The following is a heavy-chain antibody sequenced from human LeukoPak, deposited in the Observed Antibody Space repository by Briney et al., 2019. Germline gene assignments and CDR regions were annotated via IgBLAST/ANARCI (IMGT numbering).Heavy chain of an antibody. CDR1: GFTFSSYG. V-gene: IGHV3-23*01. D-gene: IGHD2-2*01. CDR2: ISGSGGST. J-gene: IGHJ4*02. Sequence: GGSLRLSCAASGFTFSSYGMHWVRQAPGKGLEWVSAISGSGGSTYYADSVKGRFTISRDNSKNTLYLQMNSLRAEDTAVYYCAKRYCSSTSCYDDYWGQGTLVTVSS. CDR3: AKRYCSSTSCYDDY.